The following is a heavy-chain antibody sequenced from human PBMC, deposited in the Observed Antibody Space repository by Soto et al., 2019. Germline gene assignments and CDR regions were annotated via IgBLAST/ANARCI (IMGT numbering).Heavy chain of an antibody. CDR3: ARARITMIVVAAYDAFDI. D-gene: IGHD3-22*01. CDR2: IYYSGST. V-gene: IGHV4-30-4*01. CDR1: GGSISSGDYY. J-gene: IGHJ3*02. Sequence: KPSETLSLTCTVSGGSISSGDYYWSWIRQPPGKGLEWIGYIYYSGSTYYNPSPKSRVTISVDTSKNQFSLKLSSVTAADTAVYYCARARITMIVVAAYDAFDIWGQGTMVTVSS.